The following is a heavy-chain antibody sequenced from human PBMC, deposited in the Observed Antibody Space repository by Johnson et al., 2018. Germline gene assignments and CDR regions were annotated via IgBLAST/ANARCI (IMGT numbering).Heavy chain of an antibody. V-gene: IGHV4-59*01. CDR3: ARGPPVTPYYYYYAMDV. Sequence: QVQLQESGPGLVKPSETXSLTCTVSGGSISSYYWSWIRQPPGKGLEWIGYIYYSGTTNYNPSVKSRVTISIDTSKNQFSLKLSSVTAADTAVYYCARGPPVTPYYYYYAMDVWGQGTTVTVSS. J-gene: IGHJ6*02. CDR2: IYYSGTT. D-gene: IGHD4-17*01. CDR1: GGSISSYY.